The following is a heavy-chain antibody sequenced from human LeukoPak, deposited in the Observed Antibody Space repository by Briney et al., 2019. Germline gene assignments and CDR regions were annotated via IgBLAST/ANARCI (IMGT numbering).Heavy chain of an antibody. CDR2: IKQDGSEK. J-gene: IGHJ6*03. CDR1: GFTFSSYW. V-gene: IGHV3-7*01. Sequence: GGSLRLSCAASGFTFSSYWMSWVRQAPGKGLEWVANIKQDGSEKYYVDSVKGRFTISRDNAKNSLYLQMNSLRAEDTAVYYCARDLRGYDSYYYFMDVWGKGTTVSVSS. D-gene: IGHD5-12*01. CDR3: ARDLRGYDSYYYFMDV.